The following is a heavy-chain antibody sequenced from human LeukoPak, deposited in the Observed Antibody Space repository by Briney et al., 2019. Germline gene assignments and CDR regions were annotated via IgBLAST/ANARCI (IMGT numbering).Heavy chain of an antibody. CDR2: ISPSGDIT. D-gene: IGHD5-12*01. CDR3: AKGGGYEAQYYYYHLDV. J-gene: IGHJ6*03. V-gene: IGHV3-23*01. CDR1: GFTFSNHG. Sequence: PGGTLRLSCAASGFTFSNHGMNWVRQAPGKGLEWVSGISPSGDITYYADSVKGRFTISRDNSKNTLYLQMKSLRAEDTAVYYCAKGGGYEAQYYYYHLDVWGKGTTVTISS.